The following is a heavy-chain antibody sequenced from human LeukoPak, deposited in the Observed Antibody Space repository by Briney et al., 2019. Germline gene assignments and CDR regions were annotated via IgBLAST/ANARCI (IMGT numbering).Heavy chain of an antibody. V-gene: IGHV3-74*01. CDR2: INSDGSST. J-gene: IGHJ4*02. CDR1: GFTFSNYA. D-gene: IGHD2-8*01. Sequence: PGGSLRLSCAASGFTFSNYAMSWVRQAPGKGLVWVSRINSDGSSTSYADSVKGRFTISRDNAKDTLYLQMNSLRAEDTAVYYCARGGWVYAIQGLDYWGQGTLVTVSS. CDR3: ARGGWVYAIQGLDY.